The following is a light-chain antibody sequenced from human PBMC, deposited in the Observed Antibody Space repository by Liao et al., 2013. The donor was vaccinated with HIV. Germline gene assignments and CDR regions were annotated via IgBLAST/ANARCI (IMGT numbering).Light chain of an antibody. Sequence: SYVVTQSPSVSVAPGKTARITCGGNNIGSKNVHWYQQKPGQAPVVVIDHNTDRPSGIPERISGSNSGNTATLSISRVEAGDEADYYCQVWDSYSDHPYVFGTGTKVTVL. V-gene: IGLV3-21*01. CDR1: NIGSKN. J-gene: IGLJ1*01. CDR3: QVWDSYSDHPYV. CDR2: HNT.